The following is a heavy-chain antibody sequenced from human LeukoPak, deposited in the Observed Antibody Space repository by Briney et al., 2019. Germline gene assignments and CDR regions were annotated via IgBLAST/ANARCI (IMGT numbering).Heavy chain of an antibody. V-gene: IGHV3-33*01. CDR2: LWYDGNNK. CDR3: APTWGPAVPFDY. D-gene: IGHD2-2*01. Sequence: GGSLRLSCAASGFTFSNSAMYWVRQAPGKGLEWVAVLWYDGNNKYYADSVKGRFTISRGNSKSTLYLQMNSLRAEDTAVYYCAPTWGPAVPFDYWGQGTLVTVSS. J-gene: IGHJ4*02. CDR1: GFTFSNSA.